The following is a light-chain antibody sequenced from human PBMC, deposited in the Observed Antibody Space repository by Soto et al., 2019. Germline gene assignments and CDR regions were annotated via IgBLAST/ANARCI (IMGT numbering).Light chain of an antibody. Sequence: QSALTQPRSVSGSPGQSVAISCTGTNGDVGGYNYVSWYQQHPGKAPKLMIYDVSKRPSGVPDRFSGSKSGNTASLTISGLQAEDEADYYCCSYAGTYTVFGGGPKLTVL. CDR2: DVS. CDR1: NGDVGGYNY. V-gene: IGLV2-11*01. J-gene: IGLJ2*01. CDR3: CSYAGTYTV.